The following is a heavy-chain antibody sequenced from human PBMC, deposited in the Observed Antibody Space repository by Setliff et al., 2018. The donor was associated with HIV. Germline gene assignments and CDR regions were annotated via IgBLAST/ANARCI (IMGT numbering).Heavy chain of an antibody. CDR1: GLTFSNYW. CDR2: IDSDGSDT. J-gene: IGHJ5*02. V-gene: IGHV3-74*01. CDR3: SRGRDSNGWYDA. D-gene: IGHD6-19*01. Sequence: PGGSLRLSCAASGLTFSNYWMHWVRQAPGKGLEWVSRIDSDGSDTNYADSVRGRFTISRDNAKNTVYLQLTSLRAEDTAVYYCSRGRDSNGWYDAWGQGTLVTVSS.